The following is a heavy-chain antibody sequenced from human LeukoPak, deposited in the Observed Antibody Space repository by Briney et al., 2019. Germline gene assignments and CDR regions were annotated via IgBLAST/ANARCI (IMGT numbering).Heavy chain of an antibody. CDR3: AREHFLIRSLDV. CDR2: IYTSGST. V-gene: IGHV4-61*02. D-gene: IGHD2-8*01. J-gene: IGHJ6*04. Sequence: SQTLSLTCTVSGGSISSGNYYWSWIRQPAGKGLEWIGRIYTSGSTTYNPSLKSRLTMSVDTSKNQFSLKLSSVAAADTAVYYCAREHFLIRSLDVWGKGTTVTVSS. CDR1: GGSISSGNYY.